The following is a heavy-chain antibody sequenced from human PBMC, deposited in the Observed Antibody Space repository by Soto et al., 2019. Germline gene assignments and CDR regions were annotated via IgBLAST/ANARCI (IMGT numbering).Heavy chain of an antibody. CDR3: ARVETCSSTSCYSVFDY. D-gene: IGHD2-2*01. CDR2: INSDGSST. Sequence: EVQLVESGGGLVQTGGSLRLSCAASGFTFSSYWMHWVRQAPGKGLVWVSRINSDGSSTTYADSVKGRFTISRDNAKNTLYLQTNSLRAEVTAVYYCARVETCSSTSCYSVFDYWGQGTLVTVSS. J-gene: IGHJ4*02. CDR1: GFTFSSYW. V-gene: IGHV3-74*03.